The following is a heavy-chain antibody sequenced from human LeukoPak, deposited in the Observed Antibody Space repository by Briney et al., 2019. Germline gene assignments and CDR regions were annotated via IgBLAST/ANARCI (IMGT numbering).Heavy chain of an antibody. D-gene: IGHD3-22*01. CDR2: IIPIFGTA. CDR3: ARIGYYDSSGYYGSGYYYYMDV. Sequence: GASVKVSCKASGGTFSSYAISWVRQAPGQGREWMGGIIPIFGTANYAQKFQGRVTIPTDESTSTAYMELSSLRSEDTAVYYCARIGYYDSSGYYGSGYYYYMDVWGKGTTVTVSS. V-gene: IGHV1-69*05. J-gene: IGHJ6*03. CDR1: GGTFSSYA.